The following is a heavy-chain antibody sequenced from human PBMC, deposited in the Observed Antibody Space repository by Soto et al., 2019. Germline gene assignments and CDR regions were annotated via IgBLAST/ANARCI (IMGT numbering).Heavy chain of an antibody. Sequence: WASVKVSCKASRCTFTDYYVHWVRQSPGQGLEWMGWINANSGVTKFPQKFQGRVIMTRDTSISTVYMELSRLTSDGTAVYYCARAGLTTLELATIYWGQGTQVTVSS. CDR2: INANSGVT. CDR1: RCTFTDYY. CDR3: ARAGLTTLELATIY. V-gene: IGHV1-2*02. J-gene: IGHJ4*02. D-gene: IGHD5-12*01.